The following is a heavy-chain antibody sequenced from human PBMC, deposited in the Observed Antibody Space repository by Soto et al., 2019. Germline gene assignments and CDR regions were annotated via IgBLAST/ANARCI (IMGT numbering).Heavy chain of an antibody. D-gene: IGHD2-15*01. CDR2: ISSGSSNI. CDR1: GFAFRSYN. CDR3: ASATVVAATFDF. Sequence: GGSLRLSCAASGFAFRSYNMNWVRQAPGKGLEWVASISSGSSNIYYADSVKGRFTISRDNAKNSLFLQMDSLRAEDSAVYYCASATVVAATFDFWGQGTLVTVSS. J-gene: IGHJ4*02. V-gene: IGHV3-21*01.